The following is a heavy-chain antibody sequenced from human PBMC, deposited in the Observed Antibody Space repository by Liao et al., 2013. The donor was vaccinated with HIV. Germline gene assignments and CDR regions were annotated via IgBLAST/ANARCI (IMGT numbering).Heavy chain of an antibody. CDR1: GGSINSYY. V-gene: IGHV4-4*07. Sequence: QVQLQESGPGLVKPSETLSLTCTVSGGSINSYYWSWIRQPPGKGLEWIGHIYTSGSTNYNPSLKSRVTMSVDTSKDQFSLKLSSVTAADTAVYYCARGPYYYYYMDVWGKGTTVTVSS. CDR3: ARGPYYYYYMDV. CDR2: IYTSGST. J-gene: IGHJ6*03.